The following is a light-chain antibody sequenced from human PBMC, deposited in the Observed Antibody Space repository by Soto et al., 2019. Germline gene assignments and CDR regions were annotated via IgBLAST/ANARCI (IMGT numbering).Light chain of an antibody. Sequence: QSVLTQPASVSGSPGQSITISCTGTSSDVGSYNLVSWYQQHPGKAPKLMIYEVSKRPSGVSNRFSGSKSGNTASLTISALQAEDEAGYYCCSYAGSSTWVFGGGTKLTVL. V-gene: IGLV2-23*02. CDR2: EVS. CDR3: CSYAGSSTWV. J-gene: IGLJ2*01. CDR1: SSDVGSYNL.